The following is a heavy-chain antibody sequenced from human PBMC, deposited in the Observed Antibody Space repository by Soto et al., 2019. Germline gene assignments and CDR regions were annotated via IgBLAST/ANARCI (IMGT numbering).Heavy chain of an antibody. CDR1: GYTFTSYG. V-gene: IGHV1-18*01. Sequence: QVQLVQSGAEVKKPGASVKVSCKASGYTFTSYGISWVRQAPGQGLEWMGWISAYNGNTNYAQKLQGRVTMTTDTSTSTAYMELMSLRSADTAVYYCARDQPQYYYDSSGYFDYWGQGTLVTVSS. D-gene: IGHD3-22*01. CDR3: ARDQPQYYYDSSGYFDY. J-gene: IGHJ4*02. CDR2: ISAYNGNT.